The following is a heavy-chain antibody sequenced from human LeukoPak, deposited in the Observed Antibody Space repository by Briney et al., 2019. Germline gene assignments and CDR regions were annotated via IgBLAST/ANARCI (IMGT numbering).Heavy chain of an antibody. CDR2: INPYNGHT. CDR3: AREFWSGYYNI. V-gene: IGHV1-18*01. J-gene: IGHJ4*02. D-gene: IGHD3-3*01. CDR1: GYTFMNYG. Sequence: GASVKVSCKASGYTFMNYGVTWVRQAPGQGLEWMGWINPYNGHTNYAQRVQGRVTMTTHTSTSTAYMELRSLRSDDTAVYYCAREFWSGYYNIWGQGTLVTVSS.